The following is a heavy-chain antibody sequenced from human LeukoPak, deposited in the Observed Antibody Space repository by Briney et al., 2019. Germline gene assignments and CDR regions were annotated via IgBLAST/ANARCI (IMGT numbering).Heavy chain of an antibody. D-gene: IGHD3-10*01. V-gene: IGHV3-49*03. CDR3: TLSGAG. CDR1: GFAFVEYT. Sequence: PGGSVRLSCTTSGFAFVEYTMVWLRQAPGKGLEGVGFIKSEDDGGTTNYAASAKGRFSISRDDSKSIAYLQLNSLRTEDTAVYYCTLSGAGWGQGTLVTVSS. J-gene: IGHJ1*01. CDR2: IKSEDDGGTT.